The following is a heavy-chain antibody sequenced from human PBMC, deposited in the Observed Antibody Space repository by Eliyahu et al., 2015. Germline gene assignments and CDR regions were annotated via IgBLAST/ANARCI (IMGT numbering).Heavy chain of an antibody. CDR1: GXSFXGYY. J-gene: IGHJ4*02. D-gene: IGHD2-21*02. CDR3: ARGRFSSGVVTALDY. Sequence: QVQLQQWGAGLLKPSETLSLTCAVYGXSFXGYYWSWIRQPPGKGLEWIGEINHSGSTNYNPSLKSRVTISVDTSKNQFSLKLSSVTAADTAVYYCARGRFSSGVVTALDYWGQGTLVTVSS. CDR2: INHSGST. V-gene: IGHV4-34*01.